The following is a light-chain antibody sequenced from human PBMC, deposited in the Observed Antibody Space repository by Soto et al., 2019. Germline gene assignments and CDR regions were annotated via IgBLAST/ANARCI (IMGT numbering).Light chain of an antibody. CDR3: MQALQTPQFT. J-gene: IGKJ3*01. Sequence: DIVLTQSPLSLPVTPGEPASISCRSSQSLLQRNGYNYLDWYLQKPGQSPQLLIYLGSTRASGVPDRFSGSGTGTDFTLKISRVEAEDVGVYYCMQALQTPQFTFGPGTKVDIK. CDR1: QSLLQRNGYNY. V-gene: IGKV2-28*01. CDR2: LGS.